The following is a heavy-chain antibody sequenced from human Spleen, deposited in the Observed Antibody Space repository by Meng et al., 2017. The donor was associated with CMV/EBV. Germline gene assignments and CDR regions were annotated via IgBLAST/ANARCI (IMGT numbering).Heavy chain of an antibody. CDR1: GFTFTGYY. V-gene: IGHV1-8*02. J-gene: IGHJ4*02. CDR2: INPNSGDT. Sequence: ASVKVSCKASGFTFTGYYIHWVRQAPGQGLEWMGWINPNSGDTGYAQKFQGRVTMTRNTSISTAYMELSSLRSEDTAVYYCALIRSIAAPADYWGQGTLVTVSS. CDR3: ALIRSIAAPADY. D-gene: IGHD6-6*01.